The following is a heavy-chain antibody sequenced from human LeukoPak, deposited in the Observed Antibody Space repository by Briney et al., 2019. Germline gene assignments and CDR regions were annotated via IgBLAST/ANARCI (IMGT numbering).Heavy chain of an antibody. CDR1: GGSISSYY. J-gene: IGHJ4*02. CDR3: VIGVGWQPDY. Sequence: SETLSLTCTVSGGSISSYYWSWIRQPAGKGLEWIGRIYTSGSTNYNPSLKSRLTISADTSKNQFSLKLRSVTAADTAVYYCVIGVGWQPDYWGQGALVTVSS. D-gene: IGHD2-15*01. V-gene: IGHV4-4*07. CDR2: IYTSGST.